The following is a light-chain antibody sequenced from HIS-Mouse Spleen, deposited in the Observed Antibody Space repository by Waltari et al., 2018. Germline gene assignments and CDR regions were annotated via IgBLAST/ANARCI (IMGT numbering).Light chain of an antibody. V-gene: IGKV3-20*01. J-gene: IGKJ4*01. Sequence: EIVLTQSPGTLSVSPGERATLSCRASQSVSSSYLAWYQQKPGQAPRLLIYGASSRATGIPDRFSGSGSGTDFTLTISRLEPEDFAVYYCQQYGSSSALTFGGGTKVEIK. CDR3: QQYGSSSALT. CDR1: QSVSSSY. CDR2: GAS.